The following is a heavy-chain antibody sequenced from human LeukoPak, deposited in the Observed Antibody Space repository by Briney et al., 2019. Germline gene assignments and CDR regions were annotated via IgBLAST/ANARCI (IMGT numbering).Heavy chain of an antibody. Sequence: GASVTVSCKASGYTFTGYYMHWVRQAPGQGLEWMGWINPNSGGTNYAQKFQGRVTMTRDTSISTAYMELSRLRSDDTAVYYCARDHYDFWSGYSAPIDYWGQGTLVTVSS. CDR3: ARDHYDFWSGYSAPIDY. CDR2: INPNSGGT. V-gene: IGHV1-2*02. J-gene: IGHJ4*02. D-gene: IGHD3-3*01. CDR1: GYTFTGYY.